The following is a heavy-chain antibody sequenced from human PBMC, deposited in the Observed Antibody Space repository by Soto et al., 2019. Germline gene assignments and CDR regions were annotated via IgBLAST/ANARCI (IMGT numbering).Heavy chain of an antibody. CDR1: GGSISSSSYY. J-gene: IGHJ4*02. CDR3: ARQGGSGYDFLGEKSLLFDY. V-gene: IGHV4-39*01. Sequence: SETLSLTCTVSGGSISSSSYYWGWIRQPPGKGLEWIGSIYYSGSTYYNPSLKSRVTISVDTSKNQFSLKLSSVTAADTAVYYCARQGGSGYDFLGEKSLLFDYWGQGTLVTVSS. D-gene: IGHD5-12*01. CDR2: IYYSGST.